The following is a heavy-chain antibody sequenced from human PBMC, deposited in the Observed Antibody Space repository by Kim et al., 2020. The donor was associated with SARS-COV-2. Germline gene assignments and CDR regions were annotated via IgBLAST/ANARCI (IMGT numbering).Heavy chain of an antibody. CDR1: GGSISSGGYY. J-gene: IGHJ3*02. CDR2: IYYSGST. D-gene: IGHD3-22*01. V-gene: IGHV4-31*03. Sequence: SETLSLTCTVSGGSISSGGYYWSWIRQHPGKGLEWIGYIYYSGSTYYNPSLKSRVTISVDTSKNQFSLKLSSVTAADTAVYYCARGNTLIVVVTAARGAFDKWGQEKKVTDAS. CDR3: ARGNTLIVVVTAARGAFDK.